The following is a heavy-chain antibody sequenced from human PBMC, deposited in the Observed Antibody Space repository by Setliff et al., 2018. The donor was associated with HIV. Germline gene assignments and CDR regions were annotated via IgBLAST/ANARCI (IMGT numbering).Heavy chain of an antibody. CDR3: ASSYDRPGY. V-gene: IGHV3-21*01. D-gene: IGHD3-22*01. CDR1: GFTFSTYT. J-gene: IGHJ4*02. Sequence: GGSLRLSCAAFGFTFSTYTMNWVRQAPGKGLEWVSFISSSSSYIYYADSVKGRFTISRDNAKNSLYLQMNSLRAEDTAVYYCASSYDRPGYWGQGTLVTVSS. CDR2: ISSSSSYI.